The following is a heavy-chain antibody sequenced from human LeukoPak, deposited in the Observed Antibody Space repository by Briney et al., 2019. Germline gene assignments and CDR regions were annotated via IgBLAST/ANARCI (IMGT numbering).Heavy chain of an antibody. Sequence: PSETLSLTCTVSGGSISSYYWSWIRQPPGKGLEWIGYIYYSGSTNYNPSLKSRVTISVDTSKNQFSLKLSSVTAADTAVYYCARANGITGTSFDYWGQGTLVTVSS. V-gene: IGHV4-59*01. CDR1: GGSISSYY. CDR3: ARANGITGTSFDY. J-gene: IGHJ4*02. CDR2: IYYSGST. D-gene: IGHD1-20*01.